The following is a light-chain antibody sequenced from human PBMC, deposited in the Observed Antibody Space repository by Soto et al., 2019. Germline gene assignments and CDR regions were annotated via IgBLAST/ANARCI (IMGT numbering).Light chain of an antibody. Sequence: EIVLTQSPGTLSLSPGVRATLSCRSSQNIPRGRLAWYQQKPGQAPRLLIFEVSRRVTGIPDRFSGRWSGTAFTLTISILNPEDFAVYDCQHYGSSPFTFGPGTKVDI. CDR1: QNIPRGR. V-gene: IGKV3-20*01. CDR2: EVS. J-gene: IGKJ3*01. CDR3: QHYGSSPFT.